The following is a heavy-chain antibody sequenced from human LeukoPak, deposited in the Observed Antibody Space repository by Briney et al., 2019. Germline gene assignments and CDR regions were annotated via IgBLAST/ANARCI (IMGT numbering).Heavy chain of an antibody. D-gene: IGHD3-22*01. Sequence: PGRSLRLSCAASGFTFSSYAMHWVRQAPGKGLEWVAVISYDGSNKYYADSVKGRFTISRDNSKNTLYLQMNSLRAEDTAVYYCARDAIEYYYDSSGYYYGSFDIWGQGTMVTVSS. CDR2: ISYDGSNK. V-gene: IGHV3-30*04. CDR3: ARDAIEYYYDSSGYYYGSFDI. CDR1: GFTFSSYA. J-gene: IGHJ3*02.